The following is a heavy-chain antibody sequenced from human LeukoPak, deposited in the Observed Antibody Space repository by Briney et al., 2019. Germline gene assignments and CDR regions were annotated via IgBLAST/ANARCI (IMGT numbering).Heavy chain of an antibody. CDR3: ARGLSSLGWFDP. CDR1: GGSISSGGYY. Sequence: SETLSLTCTVSGGSISSGGYYWSWIRQPPGKGLEWIGYIYHSGSTYYNPSLKSRVTISVDRSKNQFSLKLSSVTAADTAVYYCARGLSSLGWFDPWGQGTLVSVSS. V-gene: IGHV4-30-2*01. CDR2: IYHSGST. D-gene: IGHD6-13*01. J-gene: IGHJ5*02.